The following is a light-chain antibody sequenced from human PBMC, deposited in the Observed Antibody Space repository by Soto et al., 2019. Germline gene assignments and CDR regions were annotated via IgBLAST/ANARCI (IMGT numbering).Light chain of an antibody. CDR3: QQYMTYST. V-gene: IGKV1-5*01. Sequence: DIQMTQSPSTLSASVGDRVTITCRASQSPRGWLAWYQQRPGKAPKALIYDASTLANGVPSKFNGSGSGTEFTLTISSLQPDDFATYYCQQYMTYSTFGQGTRLEIK. J-gene: IGKJ5*01. CDR1: QSPRGW. CDR2: DAS.